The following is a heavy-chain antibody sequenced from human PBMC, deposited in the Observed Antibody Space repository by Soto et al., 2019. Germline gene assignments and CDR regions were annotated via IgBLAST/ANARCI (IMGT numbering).Heavy chain of an antibody. Sequence: SGTLSLTCAVYGGSFSGYYWSWIRQPPGKGLEWIGEINHSGSTNYNPSLKSRVTISVDTSKNQFSLKLSSVTAADTAVYYCVRVKAAAGPSGFDYRGPGTLLTLST. CDR1: GGSFSGYY. D-gene: IGHD6-13*01. CDR2: INHSGST. J-gene: IGHJ4*02. V-gene: IGHV4-34*01. CDR3: VRVKAAAGPSGFDY.